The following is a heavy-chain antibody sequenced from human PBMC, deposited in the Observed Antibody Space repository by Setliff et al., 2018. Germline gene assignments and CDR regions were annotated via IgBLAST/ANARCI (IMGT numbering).Heavy chain of an antibody. CDR1: GGSISSTNW. D-gene: IGHD1-1*01. CDR3: ARVRNTQNGFFDY. Sequence: SETLSLTCAVSGGSISSTNWWSWVRQPPGKGLEWIGEIYHSGHTKYNPSLKSRVTISVDKSNSQFFLRLNSVTAADTAVYYCARVRNTQNGFFDYWSQGTLVTVSS. J-gene: IGHJ4*02. V-gene: IGHV4-4*02. CDR2: IYHSGHT.